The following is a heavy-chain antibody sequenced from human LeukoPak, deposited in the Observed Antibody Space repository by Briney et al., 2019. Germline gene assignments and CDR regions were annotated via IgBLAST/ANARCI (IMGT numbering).Heavy chain of an antibody. CDR1: GFTFSSYG. CDR3: ARALIAARPDSLFDY. D-gene: IGHD6-6*01. Sequence: GSLRLSCAASGFTFSSYGMSWVRQAPGKGLEWVAFIRYDGSNKYYADSVKGRFTISRDNSKNTLYLQMGSLRPEDMAVYYCARALIAARPDSLFDYWGQGTLVTVSS. J-gene: IGHJ4*02. CDR2: IRYDGSNK. V-gene: IGHV3-30*02.